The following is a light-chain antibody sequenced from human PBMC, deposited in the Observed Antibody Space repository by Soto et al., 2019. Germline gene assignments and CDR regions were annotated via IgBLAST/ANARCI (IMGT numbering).Light chain of an antibody. CDR2: GSY. Sequence: DIQMTQSPSTLSASVGDRVTITCRASQSITPWLAWYQQKPGKVPKLLIYGSYTLQSGVPSRFSGSGSGTDFTLTIRSLQPEDVATYYCKKYDSDPRTFGQGTKVDIK. CDR1: QSITPW. CDR3: KKYDSDPRT. J-gene: IGKJ1*01. V-gene: IGKV1-27*01.